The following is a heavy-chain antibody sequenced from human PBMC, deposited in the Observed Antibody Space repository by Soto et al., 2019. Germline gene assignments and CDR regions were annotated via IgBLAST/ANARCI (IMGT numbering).Heavy chain of an antibody. D-gene: IGHD2-15*01. CDR3: ARDLPQYCSAGSCYPDS. J-gene: IGHJ4*02. CDR1: GFTFSTYA. V-gene: IGHV3-30-3*01. CDR2: ISYHGSNK. Sequence: GGSLRLSCAASGFTFSTYAMHWVRQAPGKGLAWVAIISYHGSNKYYADSVKGRFTISRDDPNNTLYLQMNSLRPEDTAVYYCARDLPQYCSAGSCYPDSWGQGTLVIVSS.